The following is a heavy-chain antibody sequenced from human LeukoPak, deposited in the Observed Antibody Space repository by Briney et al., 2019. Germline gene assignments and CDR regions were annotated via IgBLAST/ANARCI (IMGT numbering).Heavy chain of an antibody. V-gene: IGHV3-21*01. D-gene: IGHD3-22*01. CDR1: GFTFSTYS. Sequence: GGSLRLSCAASGFTFSTYSMNWVRQAPGKGLEWVSSISSGSSFIYYADSVKGRFTISRDNAKNSLFLQMNSLRAEDTAVYYCASGREYYYDSSGYRDDYWGQGTLVTVSS. CDR3: ASGREYYYDSSGYRDDY. J-gene: IGHJ4*02. CDR2: ISSGSSFI.